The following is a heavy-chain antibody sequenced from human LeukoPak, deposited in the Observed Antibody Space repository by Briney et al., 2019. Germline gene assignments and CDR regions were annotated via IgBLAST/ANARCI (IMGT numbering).Heavy chain of an antibody. CDR2: IRYDGSNK. V-gene: IGHV3-30*02. Sequence: PGGSLRLSCAASGFTFSSYGMHWVRQAPGKGLEWVAFIRYDGSNKYYADSVKGRFTISRDNSKNTLYLQMNSLRAEDTAVYYCAKEGYCSSTSCYRYYYYMDVWGKGTTVTVSS. J-gene: IGHJ6*03. D-gene: IGHD2-2*02. CDR1: GFTFSSYG. CDR3: AKEGYCSSTSCYRYYYYMDV.